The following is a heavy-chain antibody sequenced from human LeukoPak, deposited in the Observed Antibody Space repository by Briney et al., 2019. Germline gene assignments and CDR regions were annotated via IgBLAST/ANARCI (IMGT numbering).Heavy chain of an antibody. CDR3: ARGALWSGLYYFDY. V-gene: IGHV4-61*02. CDR2: IYTSGST. Sequence: SETLSLTCTVSGGSISSGSYYWSWIRQPAGKGLEWIGRIYTSGSTNYDPSLKSRVTISVDTSKNQFSLKLSSVTAADTAVYYCARGALWSGLYYFDYWGQGTLVTVSS. CDR1: GGSISSGSYY. D-gene: IGHD3-3*01. J-gene: IGHJ4*02.